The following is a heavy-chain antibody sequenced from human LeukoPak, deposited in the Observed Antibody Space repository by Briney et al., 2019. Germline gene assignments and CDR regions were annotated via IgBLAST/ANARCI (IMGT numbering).Heavy chain of an antibody. CDR1: GFTFTKYD. V-gene: IGHV3-13*01. Sequence: GGSLRLSCAASGFTFTKYDMHWVRQVTGKGLEWVAAASPTGDTYYPASVRGRFTVSRENAKSSLYLQMNSLSAGDTAMYFCAGEPTGTNWFDLWGQGTLVTVSS. D-gene: IGHD1-1*01. CDR2: ASPTGDT. J-gene: IGHJ5*02. CDR3: AGEPTGTNWFDL.